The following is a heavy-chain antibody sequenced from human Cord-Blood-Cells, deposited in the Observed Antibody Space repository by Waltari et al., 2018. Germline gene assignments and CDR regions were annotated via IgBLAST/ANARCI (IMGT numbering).Heavy chain of an antibody. J-gene: IGHJ6*02. CDR1: GSTFSSYA. CDR2: ISGSGGST. D-gene: IGHD6-13*01. CDR3: AKGRAKSSSTPLV. Sequence: EVQLLESGGGLVQPGGSLRLSCAALGSTFSSYAMSWVRQAPGKGLEWVSAISGSGGSTYYADSVKGRFTISRDNSKNTLYLQMNSLRAEDTAVYYCAKGRAKSSSTPLVWGQGTTVTVSS. V-gene: IGHV3-23*01.